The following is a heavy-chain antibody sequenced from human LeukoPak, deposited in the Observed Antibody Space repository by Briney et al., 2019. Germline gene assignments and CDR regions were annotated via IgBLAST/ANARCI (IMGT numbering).Heavy chain of an antibody. CDR1: GFTLSSYA. CDR2: ISGNAGST. Sequence: GGSLRLSCAASGFTLSSYAMSWVRQAPGKGLEWVSLISGNAGSTYYADSVKGRFTISRDNSKNTLYLQMNSLRAEDTAVYYCAKTGSYCSSTSCYYEYYFDYWGQGTLVTVSS. V-gene: IGHV3-23*01. CDR3: AKTGSYCSSTSCYYEYYFDY. D-gene: IGHD2-2*01. J-gene: IGHJ4*02.